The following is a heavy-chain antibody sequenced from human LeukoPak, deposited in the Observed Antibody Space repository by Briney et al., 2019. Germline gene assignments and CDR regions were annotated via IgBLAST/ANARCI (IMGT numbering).Heavy chain of an antibody. CDR3: ARVPSRRFGRSSWYWYFDY. CDR2: ISYNSTFI. J-gene: IGHJ4*02. D-gene: IGHD6-13*01. V-gene: IGHV3-9*01. Sequence: GRSLRLSCAASGFAFADYAMHWVRHAPGKGLEWVSGISYNSTFIGYADSVKGRFTISRDNAKNSLYLQMNSLRAEDTAVYYCARVPSRRFGRSSWYWYFDYWGQGTLVTVSS. CDR1: GFAFADYA.